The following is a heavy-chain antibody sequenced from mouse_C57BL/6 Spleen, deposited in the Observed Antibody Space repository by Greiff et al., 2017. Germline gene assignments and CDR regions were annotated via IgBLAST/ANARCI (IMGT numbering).Heavy chain of an antibody. Sequence: QVQLQQPGAELVKPGASVKLFCKASGYTFTSYWMHWVKQRPGRGLEWIGRIYPNSGGTKYNEKFKSKATLNVDKPSNTAHMQLSSLTSEDSAVYYCARVPYGNYWYFDVWGTGTTVTVSS. D-gene: IGHD2-1*01. V-gene: IGHV1-72*01. CDR3: ARVPYGNYWYFDV. CDR2: IYPNSGGT. J-gene: IGHJ1*03. CDR1: GYTFTSYW.